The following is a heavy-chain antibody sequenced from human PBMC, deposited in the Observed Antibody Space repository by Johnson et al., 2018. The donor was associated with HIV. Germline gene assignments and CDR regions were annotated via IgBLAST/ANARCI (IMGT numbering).Heavy chain of an antibody. CDR1: GFTFSSYW. V-gene: IGHV3-7*05. D-gene: IGHD2-15*01. CDR2: IKQDGSEK. CDR3: ARGWWVFDAFDI. Sequence: VQLVESGGGLVQPGGSLRLSCAASGFTFSSYWVSWVRQAPGKGLEWVANIKQDGSEKYYVDSVKGRFTISRDNAKNSLYLQMNSLRAEDTAVYYCARGWWVFDAFDIWGQGTMVTVSS. J-gene: IGHJ3*02.